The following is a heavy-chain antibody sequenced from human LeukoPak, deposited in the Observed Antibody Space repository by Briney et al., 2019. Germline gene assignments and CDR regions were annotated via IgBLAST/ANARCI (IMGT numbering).Heavy chain of an antibody. J-gene: IGHJ4*02. CDR3: ARDLRGYSYGYDAV. D-gene: IGHD5-18*01. CDR2: INPNSGGT. CDR1: GYTFTGYY. V-gene: IGHV1-2*02. Sequence: ASVKVSCKASGYTFTGYYMHWVRQAPGQGLEWMGWINPNSGGTNYAQKFQGRVTMTRDTSISTAYMELSRLRSDDTAVYYCARDLRGYSYGYDAVWGQGTLVTVSS.